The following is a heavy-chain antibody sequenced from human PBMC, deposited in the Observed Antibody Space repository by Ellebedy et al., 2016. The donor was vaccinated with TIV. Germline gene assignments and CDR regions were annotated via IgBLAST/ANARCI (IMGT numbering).Heavy chain of an antibody. J-gene: IGHJ4*02. V-gene: IGHV3-11*05. CDR3: ARAGGRHSTGSGFY. Sequence: GESLKISCAASGFTFSDYYMSWIRQAPGKGLEWVSYITSTSSYTNHADSVKGRFTISRDNAKNSLYLQMSNLRAEDTAVFYCARAGGRHSTGSGFYWGQGTRVTVST. CDR1: GFTFSDYY. D-gene: IGHD2-2*01. CDR2: ITSTSSYT.